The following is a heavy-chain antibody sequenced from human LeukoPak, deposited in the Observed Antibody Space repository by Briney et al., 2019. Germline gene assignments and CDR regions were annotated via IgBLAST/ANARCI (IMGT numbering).Heavy chain of an antibody. D-gene: IGHD3-22*01. Sequence: GSLRLSCAASGFTFSSYEMNWVRQAPGKGLEWVSYISSSGSTIYYADSVKGRFTISRDNAKNSLYLQMNSLRAEDTAVYYCARDRPQISAKYYYDSSGYDIGYFDLWGRGTLVTVSS. V-gene: IGHV3-48*03. J-gene: IGHJ2*01. CDR3: ARDRPQISAKYYYDSSGYDIGYFDL. CDR2: ISSSGSTI. CDR1: GFTFSSYE.